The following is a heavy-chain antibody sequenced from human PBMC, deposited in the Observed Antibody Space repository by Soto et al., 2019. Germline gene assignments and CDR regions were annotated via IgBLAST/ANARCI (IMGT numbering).Heavy chain of an antibody. CDR2: INHSGST. D-gene: IGHD3-10*01. J-gene: IGHJ4*02. CDR1: GGSFSGYY. CDR3: ARDEALYYYGSLFDY. V-gene: IGHV4-34*01. Sequence: SETLSLTCAVYGGSFSGYYWSWIRQPPGKGLEWIGEINHSGSTNYNPSLKSRVTISVDTSASTAYMELSSLRSEDTAVYYCARDEALYYYGSLFDYWGQGTLVTVSS.